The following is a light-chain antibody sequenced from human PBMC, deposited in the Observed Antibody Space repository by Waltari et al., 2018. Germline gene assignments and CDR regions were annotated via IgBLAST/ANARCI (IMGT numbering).Light chain of an antibody. CDR2: DNN. Sequence: QSVLTQPPSVSVAPGQKVTISCSGTGSNIGTNFVSWYQQLPGTAPKLLIYDNNKRPSGIPDRFSGSKSGTSATLGITGLQTGDEADYYCGTWDTDLSVVFGGGTKLTVL. V-gene: IGLV1-51*01. J-gene: IGLJ2*01. CDR3: GTWDTDLSVV. CDR1: GSNIGTNF.